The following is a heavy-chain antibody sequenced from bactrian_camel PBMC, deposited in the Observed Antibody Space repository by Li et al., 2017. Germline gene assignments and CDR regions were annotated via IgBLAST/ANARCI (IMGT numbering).Heavy chain of an antibody. CDR1: GGTFGATD. CDR3: LTIEGGIPITTFPSCDH. J-gene: IGHJ4*01. CDR2: LTYDGSA. V-gene: IGHV3S53*01. Sequence: VQLVESGGGSVQDGGSLRLSCTISGGTFGATDMGWYRQAPGNECDLVSSLTYDGSAYYAESVKGRFTISHDNTKNTVYLQMNNLKPEDTAVYYCLTIEGGIPITTFPSCDHWGQGTQVTV.